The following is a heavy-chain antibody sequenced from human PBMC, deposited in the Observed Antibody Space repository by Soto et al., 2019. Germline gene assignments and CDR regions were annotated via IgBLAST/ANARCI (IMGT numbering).Heavy chain of an antibody. V-gene: IGHV4-31*03. Sequence: LSLTCTVSGGSISSGGYYWSWIRQHPGKGLEWIGYIYYSGSTYYNPSLKSRVTISVDTSKNQFSLKLSSVTAADTAVYYCARDQGYSGYDLWYGMDVWGQGTTVTVSS. CDR1: GGSISSGGYY. CDR2: IYYSGST. D-gene: IGHD5-12*01. CDR3: ARDQGYSGYDLWYGMDV. J-gene: IGHJ6*02.